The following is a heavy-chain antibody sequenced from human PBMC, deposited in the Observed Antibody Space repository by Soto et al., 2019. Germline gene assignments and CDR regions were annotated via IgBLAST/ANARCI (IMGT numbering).Heavy chain of an antibody. D-gene: IGHD6-6*01. V-gene: IGHV3-48*02. J-gene: IGHJ4*02. Sequence: VQLVESGGGLVQLGGSLRLSCAASGFKFSDYGMNWVRQAPGKGPEWVSYISSISNNINYASSVRGRFTISRDNAHNSLYLQMNGLRDEDTAVYYCARGGAARPDYWGQGTLVTVSS. CDR2: ISSISNNI. CDR3: ARGGAARPDY. CDR1: GFKFSDYG.